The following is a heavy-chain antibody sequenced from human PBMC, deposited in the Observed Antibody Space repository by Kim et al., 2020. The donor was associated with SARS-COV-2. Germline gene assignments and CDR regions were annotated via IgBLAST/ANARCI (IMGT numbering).Heavy chain of an antibody. J-gene: IGHJ6*02. CDR2: IDPDDSYT. CDR3: ARPLNPAVAGYYFGLDV. V-gene: IGHV5-10-1*01. D-gene: IGHD6-19*01. CDR1: GYSFISYW. Sequence: GESLKISCKGYGYSFISYWIIWVRQMPGKGLEWMGRIDPDDSYTNYSPSFQGHVTISLDRSIKTAYLQWSSLKASDTAIYYCARPLNPAVAGYYFGLDVWGQGTTVTVS.